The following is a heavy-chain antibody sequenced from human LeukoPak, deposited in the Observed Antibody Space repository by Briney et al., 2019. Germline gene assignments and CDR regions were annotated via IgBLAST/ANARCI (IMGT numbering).Heavy chain of an antibody. CDR3: AKDTYLLNYYDSSGSFDY. CDR2: IYSGGST. V-gene: IGHV3-53*01. CDR1: GFTVRTNY. J-gene: IGHJ4*02. Sequence: GGSLRLSCAASGFTVRTNYMSWVRQAPGKGLEWVSVIYSGGSTYYADSVKGRFTISRDNSKNTLYLQMNSLRAEDTAVYYCAKDTYLLNYYDSSGSFDYWGQGTLATVSS. D-gene: IGHD3-22*01.